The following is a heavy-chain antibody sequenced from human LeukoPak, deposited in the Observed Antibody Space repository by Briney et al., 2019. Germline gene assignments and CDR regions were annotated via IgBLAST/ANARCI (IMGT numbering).Heavy chain of an antibody. Sequence: ASVKVSCKASGYTFTCYYMHWVRQAPGQGLEWMGWINPNSGGTNYAQKFQGRVTMTRDTSISTAYMELSRLRSDDTAVYYCARALSGSYSNFDYWGQGTLVTVSS. CDR2: INPNSGGT. CDR1: GYTFTCYY. D-gene: IGHD1-26*01. V-gene: IGHV1-2*02. CDR3: ARALSGSYSNFDY. J-gene: IGHJ4*02.